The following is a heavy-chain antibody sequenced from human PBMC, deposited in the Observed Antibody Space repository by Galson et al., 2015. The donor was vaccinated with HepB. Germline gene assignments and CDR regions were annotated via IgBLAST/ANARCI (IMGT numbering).Heavy chain of an antibody. CDR2: IKQDGSEK. D-gene: IGHD5-18*01. Sequence: SLRLSCAASGFTFSSYWMSWVRQAPGKGLEWVANIKQDGSEKYYVDSVKGRFTISRDNAKNSLYLQMNSLRAEDTAVYYCARDQRYSYGFSPKYYYYYGMDVWGQGTTVTVSS. J-gene: IGHJ6*02. CDR3: ARDQRYSYGFSPKYYYYYGMDV. CDR1: GFTFSSYW. V-gene: IGHV3-7*03.